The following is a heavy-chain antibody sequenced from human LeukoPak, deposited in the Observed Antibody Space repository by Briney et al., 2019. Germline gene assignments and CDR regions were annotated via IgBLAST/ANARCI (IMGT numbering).Heavy chain of an antibody. J-gene: IGHJ5*02. Sequence: EASVKVSCKVSGYTLAELSMHWVRQALGKGLEWMGGFDPEDGETIYAQKFQGRVTMTEDTSTDTAYMELSSLRSEDTAVYYCATVAYSGSSRWFDPWGQGTLVTVSS. V-gene: IGHV1-24*01. D-gene: IGHD1-26*01. CDR1: GYTLAELS. CDR3: ATVAYSGSSRWFDP. CDR2: FDPEDGET.